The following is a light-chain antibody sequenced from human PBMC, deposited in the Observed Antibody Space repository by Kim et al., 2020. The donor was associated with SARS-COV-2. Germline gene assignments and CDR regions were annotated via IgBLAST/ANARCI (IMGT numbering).Light chain of an antibody. CDR1: QGIGSD. Sequence: ASVGDRVTITCRASQGIGSDVDWYQQKPGKAPKLLIYTASSLQSGVPSRFSGSGSGTDFTLTISSLQPEDFASYYCLQDYNYPLTFGGGTKVDI. J-gene: IGKJ4*01. V-gene: IGKV1-6*01. CDR3: LQDYNYPLT. CDR2: TAS.